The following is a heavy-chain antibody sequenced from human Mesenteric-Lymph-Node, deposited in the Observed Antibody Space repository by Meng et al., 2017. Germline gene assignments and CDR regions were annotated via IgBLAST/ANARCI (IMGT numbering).Heavy chain of an antibody. V-gene: IGHV4-34*02. D-gene: IGHD3-10*01. CDR2: VYHNGVT. CDR3: ERGGATPMIIKY. J-gene: IGHJ4*02. Sequence: QLQLKQWGAAVLKPPETLSPTCAVYGGSFSGYYWSWIRQPPGKGLEWMGEVYHNGVTKYSPSLRSRVVISIDTSKNQFSLNLRSVSAADTAMYYCERGGATPMIIKYWGPGTLVTVSS. CDR1: GGSFSGYY.